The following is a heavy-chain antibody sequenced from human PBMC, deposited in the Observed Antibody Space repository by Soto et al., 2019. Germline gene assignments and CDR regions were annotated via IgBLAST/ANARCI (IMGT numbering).Heavy chain of an antibody. V-gene: IGHV4-59*01. CDR1: GDSISTFY. D-gene: IGHD3-22*01. CDR3: ARGRTVRNYADDSSDYFYFFDY. J-gene: IGHJ4*02. Sequence: PSETLSLTCTVSGDSISTFYWGWMRDSPGKELEWIGYVYYTGSTNYNPSLKSRVTISVDRSKNQFSLKLTSANAADTAVYYCARGRTVRNYADDSSDYFYFFDYWGQGTQVTVSS. CDR2: VYYTGST.